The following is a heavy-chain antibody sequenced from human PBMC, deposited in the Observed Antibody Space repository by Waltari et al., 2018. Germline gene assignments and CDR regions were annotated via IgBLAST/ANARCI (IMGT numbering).Heavy chain of an antibody. Sequence: QVQLVESGGGVVQPGRSLRLSCAASGFTFSSYGMHWVRKAPGKGLEWVAVIWYDGINKYYADSVEGRFTISIENSKNTRYLQRNSLRAEDTAVYYCARVGGYGKMLDYYYYYYGMDVWGQGTTVTVSS. CDR2: IWYDGINK. CDR1: GFTFSSYG. CDR3: ARVGGYGKMLDYYYYYYGMDV. D-gene: IGHD5-12*01. V-gene: IGHV3-33*01. J-gene: IGHJ6*02.